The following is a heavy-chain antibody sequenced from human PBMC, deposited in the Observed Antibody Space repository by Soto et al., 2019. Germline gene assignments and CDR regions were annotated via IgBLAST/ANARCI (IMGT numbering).Heavy chain of an antibody. CDR2: INTDGSIT. CDR1: GLIFSNYK. V-gene: IGHV3-74*01. Sequence: GGSLRLSCAASGLIFSNYKMHWVRQAPGKGLVWVSRINTDGSITDYADSVKGRFTVSRDNPKNTLYLQMNSLRADDTAVYYCARDTDGLHYWGQGTLVTVSS. J-gene: IGHJ4*02. CDR3: ARDTDGLHY.